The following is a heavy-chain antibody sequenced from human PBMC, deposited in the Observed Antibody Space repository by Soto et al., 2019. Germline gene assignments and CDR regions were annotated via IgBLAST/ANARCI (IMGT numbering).Heavy chain of an antibody. CDR2: IDYGGST. D-gene: IGHD2-15*01. V-gene: IGHV4-59*01. Sequence: QGQLQESGPGLVKPSETLSLTCTVSGASISSYYWTWIRQPPGKGLEWIGYIDYGGSTDYNPSLRSRVTISVDTSTNQFSLKLRFVTAAATAAYYCAREGVYCSGVSCRLRYFDYWGQGAPVTVSS. J-gene: IGHJ4*02. CDR1: GASISSYY. CDR3: AREGVYCSGVSCRLRYFDY.